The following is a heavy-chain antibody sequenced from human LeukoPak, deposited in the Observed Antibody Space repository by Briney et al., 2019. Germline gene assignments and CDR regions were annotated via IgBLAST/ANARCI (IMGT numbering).Heavy chain of an antibody. Sequence: GGSLRLSCAASGFTLSSYSMNWVRQAPGKGLEWVSSISSSSSYIYYAHSVEGRFTNSRDNAKNSLYRQMNSLRAEDTAVYYCATALGYGSGGSCEIDYWGQGTLVTVSS. CDR1: GFTLSSYS. V-gene: IGHV3-21*01. CDR2: ISSSSSYI. CDR3: ATALGYGSGGSCEIDY. J-gene: IGHJ4*02. D-gene: IGHD2-15*01.